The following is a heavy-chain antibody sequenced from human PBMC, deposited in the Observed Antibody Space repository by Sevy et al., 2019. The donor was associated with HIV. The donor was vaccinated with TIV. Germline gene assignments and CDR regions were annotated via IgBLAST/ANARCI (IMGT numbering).Heavy chain of an antibody. CDR1: GYRFTSYW. CDR2: IYPGDSDI. J-gene: IGHJ4*02. Sequence: GESLKISCKGSGYRFTSYWIGWVRQMPGKGLEWMGIIYPGDSDIRYSPSFQGQVTISADKSINTAYLQWSSLKASDTAMYFCARRGYDSSGYPKYYFDYWGQGTLVTVSS. D-gene: IGHD3-22*01. CDR3: ARRGYDSSGYPKYYFDY. V-gene: IGHV5-51*01.